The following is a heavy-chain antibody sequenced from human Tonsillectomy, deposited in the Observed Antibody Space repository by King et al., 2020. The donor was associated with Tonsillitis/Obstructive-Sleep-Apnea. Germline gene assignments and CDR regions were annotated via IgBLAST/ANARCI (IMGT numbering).Heavy chain of an antibody. CDR3: ASPQYYSIYF. CDR1: GFTFSDHD. CDR2: IRNKRSDYTT. D-gene: IGHD3-16*01. Sequence: MQLVQSGGDLVQPGGSLRLSCAASGFTFSDHDMDWVRQAPGKGLEWVGRIRNKRSDYTTEYAASVKGRFTISRDDSKNSLYLQMNSLRTEDTAVYYFASPQYYSIYFWGQGNLVTVSS. J-gene: IGHJ4*02. V-gene: IGHV3-72*01.